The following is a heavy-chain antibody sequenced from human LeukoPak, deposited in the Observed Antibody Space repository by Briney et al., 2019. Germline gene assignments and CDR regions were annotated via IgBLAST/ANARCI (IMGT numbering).Heavy chain of an antibody. CDR3: ARVRDYDYVWGRREDAFDI. V-gene: IGHV3-74*01. D-gene: IGHD3-16*01. CDR1: GFIFSTYW. Sequence: GGSLRLSCTASGFIFSTYWMHWVRQAPGKRLVWVSRINSVGSSTNYADSVKGRFTISRDNAKNMLYLQMNSLRAEDTAVYYCARVRDYDYVWGRREDAFDIWGQGTMVTVSS. J-gene: IGHJ3*02. CDR2: INSVGSST.